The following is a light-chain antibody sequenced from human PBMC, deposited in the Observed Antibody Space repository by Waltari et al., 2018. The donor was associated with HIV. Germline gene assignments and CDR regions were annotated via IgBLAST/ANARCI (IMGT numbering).Light chain of an antibody. CDR3: QQSYSAPDT. CDR1: QSISNY. V-gene: IGKV1-39*01. J-gene: IGKJ2*01. CDR2: AAS. Sequence: DIQMTQSPSSLSASVGDRVTITCPASQSISNYLNCYQQKPRKAPQLLFHAASSLQSGVPSRFSGSGSAADFTITISSLQPEDFATYCCQQSYSAPDTFGQGTKLEIK.